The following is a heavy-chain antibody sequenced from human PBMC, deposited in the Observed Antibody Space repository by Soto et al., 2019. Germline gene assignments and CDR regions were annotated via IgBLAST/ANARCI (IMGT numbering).Heavy chain of an antibody. CDR1: GAPITWGDYS. V-gene: IGHV4-30-2*01. Sequence: LSLTCAISGAPITWGDYSWNWIRQPPGKGLEWIGYIFHGGSTYYNPSLRSRVTISVDRSRTQFSLKMSSVTAADTAVYYCARGTPSAAGPCIDFWGHGTLVTVSS. CDR3: ARGTPSAAGPCIDF. J-gene: IGHJ4*01. D-gene: IGHD6-13*01. CDR2: IFHGGST.